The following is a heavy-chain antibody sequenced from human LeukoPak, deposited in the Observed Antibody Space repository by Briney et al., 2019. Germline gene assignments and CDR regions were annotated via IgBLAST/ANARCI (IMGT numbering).Heavy chain of an antibody. CDR3: ARGGPSGWGPYYDFWSGYYSPGLYDY. J-gene: IGHJ4*02. D-gene: IGHD3-3*01. Sequence: SETLSLTCTVSGGSISSYYWSWIRQPPGKGLEWIGYIYYSGSTNYNPSLKSRVTISVDTSKNQFSLKLSSVTAADTAVYYCARGGPSGWGPYYDFWSGYYSPGLYDYWGQGTLVTVSS. CDR1: GGSISSYY. V-gene: IGHV4-59*01. CDR2: IYYSGST.